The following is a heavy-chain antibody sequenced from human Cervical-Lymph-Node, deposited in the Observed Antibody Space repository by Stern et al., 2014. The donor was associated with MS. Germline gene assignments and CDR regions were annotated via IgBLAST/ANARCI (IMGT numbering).Heavy chain of an antibody. CDR1: GFTFSSYS. Sequence: EVQLVESGGGLVKPGGSLRLSCAASGFTFSSYSMNWVRQAPGKGLEGVSSISSSSSYIYYADSVKGRFTISRDNAKNSLYLQMNSLRAEDTAVYYCAREYDFWSGYHGPFDYWGQGTLVTVSS. J-gene: IGHJ4*02. D-gene: IGHD3-3*01. CDR3: AREYDFWSGYHGPFDY. CDR2: ISSSSSYI. V-gene: IGHV3-21*01.